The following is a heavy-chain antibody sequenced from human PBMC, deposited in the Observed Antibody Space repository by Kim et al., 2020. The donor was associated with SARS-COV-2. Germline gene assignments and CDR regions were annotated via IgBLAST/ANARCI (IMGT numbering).Heavy chain of an antibody. Sequence: GRFTISRDNAKNSLYLQMNSLRAEDTAVYYCARRHSSGSTAYYYYGMDVWGQGTTVTVSS. CDR3: ARRHSSGSTAYYYYGMDV. J-gene: IGHJ6*02. V-gene: IGHV3-11*03. D-gene: IGHD6-19*01.